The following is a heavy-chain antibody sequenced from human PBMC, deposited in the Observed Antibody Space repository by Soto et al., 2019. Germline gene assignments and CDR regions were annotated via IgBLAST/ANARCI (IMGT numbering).Heavy chain of an antibody. V-gene: IGHV1-18*01. CDR2: IIGYNGDT. CDR3: ARGRISSSSIFDY. CDR1: GYTFISYG. Sequence: QVQLVQSGAEVKKPGASVKVSCKASGYTFISYGISWVRQAPGQGLEWMGWIIGYNGDTNFAQKFKGRVPMTTDTSTNTAYMELKSLTSDDTAVYYCARGRISSSSIFDYWGQGTLVTVSS. J-gene: IGHJ4*02. D-gene: IGHD6-6*01.